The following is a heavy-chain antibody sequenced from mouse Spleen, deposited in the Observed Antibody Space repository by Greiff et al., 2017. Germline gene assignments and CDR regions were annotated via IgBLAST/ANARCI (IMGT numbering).Heavy chain of an antibody. D-gene: IGHD1-1*01. Sequence: QVQLKQSGAELMKPGASVKISCKATGYTFSSYWIEWVKQRPGHGLEWIGEILPGSGSTYYNEKFKGKATLTADKSSSTAYMELRSLTSEDSAVYFCANYYDGSYAYYFDYWGQGTTLTVSS. CDR1: GYTFSSYW. CDR3: ANYYDGSYAYYFDY. CDR2: ILPGSGST. J-gene: IGHJ2*01. V-gene: IGHV1-9*01.